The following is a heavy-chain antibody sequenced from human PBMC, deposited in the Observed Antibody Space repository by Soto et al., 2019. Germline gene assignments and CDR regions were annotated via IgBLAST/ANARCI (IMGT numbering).Heavy chain of an antibody. D-gene: IGHD6-13*01. CDR1: GGSINSGGYY. J-gene: IGHJ4*02. V-gene: IGHV4-31*03. CDR3: AISDRESGYSSSWVFDS. Sequence: QVQLQESGPGLVKPSQTLSLICTVSGGSINSGGYYWSWIRQHPGKGLEWIGYIYYSGSTYYNPLLSRRVTISGGPSENQFALKLRLVPAAGTAVYFCAISDRESGYSSSWVFDSWGQGTLVNVSS. CDR2: IYYSGST.